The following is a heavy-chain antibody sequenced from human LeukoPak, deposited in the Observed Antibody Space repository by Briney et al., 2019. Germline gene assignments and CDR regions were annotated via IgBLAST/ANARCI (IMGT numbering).Heavy chain of an antibody. CDR3: ARNLYYYDSSGYYP. J-gene: IGHJ5*02. Sequence: GGSLRLSCAASGFTFRNYWMGWVRQAPGKGLEWVSYISSSGSTIYYADSVKGRFTISRDNAKNSLYLQMNSLRAEDTAVYYCARNLYYYDSSGYYPWGQGPLVTVSS. D-gene: IGHD3-22*01. V-gene: IGHV3-11*01. CDR1: GFTFRNYW. CDR2: ISSSGSTI.